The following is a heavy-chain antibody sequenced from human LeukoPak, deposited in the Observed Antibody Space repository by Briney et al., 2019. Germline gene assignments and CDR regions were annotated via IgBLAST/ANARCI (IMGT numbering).Heavy chain of an antibody. CDR3: ARDRPTYYYDIIGPIGY. CDR1: GDSISSNNYY. V-gene: IGHV4-39*07. Sequence: SETLSLTCTVSGDSISSNNYYWGWIRQPPGKGLEWIGHISYSGSAYYNPSLKSRVIISVDTSKNQFSLKLSSVTAADTAVYYCARDRPTYYYDIIGPIGYWGQGTLVTVSS. J-gene: IGHJ4*02. D-gene: IGHD3-22*01. CDR2: ISYSGSA.